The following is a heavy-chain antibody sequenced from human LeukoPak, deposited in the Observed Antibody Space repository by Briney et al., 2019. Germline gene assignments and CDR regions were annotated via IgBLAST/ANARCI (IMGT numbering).Heavy chain of an antibody. CDR1: GFTFNFYA. J-gene: IGHJ5*02. D-gene: IGHD6-19*01. Sequence: GGSLRLSCAASGFTFNFYAMNWVRQAPGKGREWVSTISARGDKTYYPDSVKGRFTISRDNSKDTLYLQMNSLRAEDTAIYYCAKDKGYGSAWSWYNWFDPWGQGTLVTVSS. CDR2: ISARGDKT. CDR3: AKDKGYGSAWSWYNWFDP. V-gene: IGHV3-23*01.